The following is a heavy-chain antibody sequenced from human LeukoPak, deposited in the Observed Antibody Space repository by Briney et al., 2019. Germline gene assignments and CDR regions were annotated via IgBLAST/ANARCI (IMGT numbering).Heavy chain of an antibody. J-gene: IGHJ4*02. D-gene: IGHD2-2*01. CDR3: ARALRYCSTTSCQYYFDY. V-gene: IGHV1-8*01. CDR2: MNPNSGNT. Sequence: ASVKVSCKASGYAFTNYDINWVRQAAGQGLEGMGWMNPNSGNTGYAQKFQGRVTMTRDTSISTAYMELSSLKSEDTAVYYCARALRYCSTTSCQYYFDYWGQGTLVTVSS. CDR1: GYAFTNYD.